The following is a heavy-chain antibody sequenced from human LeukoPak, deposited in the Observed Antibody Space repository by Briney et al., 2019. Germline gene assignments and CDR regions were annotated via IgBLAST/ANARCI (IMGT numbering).Heavy chain of an antibody. CDR1: GFTFSDYY. CDR3: AREGYCSGGSCYVDY. V-gene: IGHV3-11*01. J-gene: IGHJ4*02. Sequence: PGGPLRLSCAASGFTFSDYYMSWIRKAPGKGLEGVSYISSSGSTIYYADSVKGRFTISRDNAKNSLYLQMNSLRAEDTAVYYCAREGYCSGGSCYVDYWGQGTLVTVSS. CDR2: ISSSGSTI. D-gene: IGHD2-15*01.